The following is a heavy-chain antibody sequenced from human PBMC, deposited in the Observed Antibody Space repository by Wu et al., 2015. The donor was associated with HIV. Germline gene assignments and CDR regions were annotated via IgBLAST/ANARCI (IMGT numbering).Heavy chain of an antibody. J-gene: IGHJ4*02. CDR2: IDPKSGDT. D-gene: IGHD6-19*01. V-gene: IGHV1-2*02. CDR1: GYTFTSYG. CDR3: ARGDSSGLDY. Sequence: QVQLVQSGAEVKKPGASVKVSCKASGYTFTSYGISWVRQAPGQGLEWMGWIDPKSGDTNHAQKFQGRVTMTRDTSISTAYMELSRLRSDDTAVYYCARGDSSGLDYWGQGTLVTVSS.